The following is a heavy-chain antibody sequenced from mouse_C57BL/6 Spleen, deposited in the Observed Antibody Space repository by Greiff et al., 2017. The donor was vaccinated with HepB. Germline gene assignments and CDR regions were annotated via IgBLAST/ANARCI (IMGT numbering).Heavy chain of an antibody. CDR3: ARVYYGSDY. CDR2: ISYDGSN. CDR1: GYSITSGYY. Sequence: EVQLQESGPGLVKPSQSLSLTCSVTGYSITSGYYWNWIRQFPGNKLEWMGYISYDGSNNYNPSLKNRISITRDTSKNQFFLKLNSVTTEDTATYYCARVYYGSDYWGQGTSVTVSS. V-gene: IGHV3-6*01. J-gene: IGHJ4*01.